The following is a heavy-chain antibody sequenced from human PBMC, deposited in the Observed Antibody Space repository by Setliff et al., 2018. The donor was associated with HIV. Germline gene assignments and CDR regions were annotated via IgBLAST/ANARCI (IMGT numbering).Heavy chain of an antibody. CDR2: ITGYTSKT. CDR3: AREAPRYASGAFDF. J-gene: IGHJ3*01. V-gene: IGHV1-18*01. D-gene: IGHD3-9*01. CDR1: GYNFNTFG. Sequence: ASVKVSCKSSGYNFNTFGVSWVRQAPGQGLEWLGYITGYTSKTHYSPSPQGRLTLTTDTSTNTVYLELRSLISDDTAIYYCAREAPRYASGAFDFWGQGTMVTVSS.